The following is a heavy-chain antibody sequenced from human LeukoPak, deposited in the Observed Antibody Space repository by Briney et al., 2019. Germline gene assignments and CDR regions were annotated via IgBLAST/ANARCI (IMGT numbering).Heavy chain of an antibody. J-gene: IGHJ4*02. V-gene: IGHV3-20*04. D-gene: IGHD3-22*01. CDR1: GFSFNDYC. CDR3: ARDKRYYESSNYV. CDR2: INWNGGNT. Sequence: WGSLRLSCAASGFSFNDYCMSWVRQGPGKGLERVSGINWNGGNTGYADSVRGRFTISRDNAKNSLYLQMKSLRAEDTALYYCARDKRYYESSNYVWGQGTLVTVSS.